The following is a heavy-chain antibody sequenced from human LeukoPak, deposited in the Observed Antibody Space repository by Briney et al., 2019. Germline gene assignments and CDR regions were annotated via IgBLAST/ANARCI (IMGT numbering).Heavy chain of an antibody. CDR2: IKGDGSEK. CDR3: ARKGEYYYDMDV. Sequence: GGSLRLSCAAFRFTFNNYWMSWVRQAPGKGLEWVTNIKGDGSEKYYVESVKDRFTISRDNAKKSLYLQMNSLRAEDTAVYYCARKGEYYYDMDVWGQGTTVTVSS. CDR1: RFTFNNYW. J-gene: IGHJ6*02. D-gene: IGHD1-26*01. V-gene: IGHV3-7*01.